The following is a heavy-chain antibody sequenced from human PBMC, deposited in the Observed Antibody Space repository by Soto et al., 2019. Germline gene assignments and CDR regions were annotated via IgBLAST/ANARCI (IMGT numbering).Heavy chain of an antibody. J-gene: IGHJ4*02. Sequence: GGSLRLSCAASGFTFSSYWMSWVRQAPGKGLEWVANIKQDGSEKYYVDSVKGRFTISRDNAKNSLYLQMNSLRAEDTAVYYCARDRGSGSYYSPPFDYWGQGTLVTVSS. CDR2: IKQDGSEK. CDR3: ARDRGSGSYYSPPFDY. V-gene: IGHV3-7*05. D-gene: IGHD3-10*01. CDR1: GFTFSSYW.